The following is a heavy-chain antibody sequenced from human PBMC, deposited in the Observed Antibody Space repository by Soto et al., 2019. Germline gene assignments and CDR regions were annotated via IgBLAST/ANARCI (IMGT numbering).Heavy chain of an antibody. V-gene: IGHV3-30*18. CDR2: ISYDGSNS. Sequence: GESLKISCAASGFSFRSHGMHWVRQAPGKGLQSVAVISYDGSNSYYADSVKGRFTISRDNSNDALYLQMSSLRPEDTAVYFCAKDHRNGGSRVDYWGQGTLVTVSS. CDR3: AKDHRNGGSRVDY. D-gene: IGHD2-15*01. J-gene: IGHJ4*02. CDR1: GFSFRSHG.